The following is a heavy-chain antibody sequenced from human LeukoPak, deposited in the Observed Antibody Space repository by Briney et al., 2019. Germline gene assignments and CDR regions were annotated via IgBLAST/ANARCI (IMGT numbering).Heavy chain of an antibody. V-gene: IGHV1-69*05. CDR1: GGTFSSYA. CDR2: IIPIFGTA. D-gene: IGHD2-2*01. J-gene: IGHJ4*02. Sequence: SVKVSCKASGGTFSSYAISWVRQAPGQGLEWMGRIIPIFGTANYAQKFQGRVTITTDESTSTAYMELSSLRSEDTAVYYCAGAIYCSSTSCYPGDYWGQGTPVTVSS. CDR3: AGAIYCSSTSCYPGDY.